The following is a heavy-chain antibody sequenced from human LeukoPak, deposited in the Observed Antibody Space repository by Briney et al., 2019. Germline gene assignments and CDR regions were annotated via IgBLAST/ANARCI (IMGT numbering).Heavy chain of an antibody. CDR1: GASISSGDYY. CDR2: VYYSGST. CDR3: ARVADTAMNYFDY. J-gene: IGHJ4*02. Sequence: SETLSLTCTVSGASISSGDYYWSWIRQPPGKGLEWIGDVYYSGSTYYNTSLKSRLTISVDTSKNQFSLKLSSVTAADTAVYYCARVADTAMNYFDYWRQGTLVTVSS. V-gene: IGHV4-30-4*08. D-gene: IGHD5-18*01.